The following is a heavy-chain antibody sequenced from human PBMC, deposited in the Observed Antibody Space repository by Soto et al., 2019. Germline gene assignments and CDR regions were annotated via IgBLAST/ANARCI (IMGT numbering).Heavy chain of an antibody. Sequence: PSETLSLTCAVSGGSISSSNWWSWVRQPPGKGLEWIGEIYHSGSTNYNPSLKSRVTISVDKSKNQFSPKLSSVTAADTAVYYCARTVLGPDLLADSFVDYYYYMDVWGQGTTVTVSS. CDR2: IYHSGST. J-gene: IGHJ6*03. CDR3: ARTVLGPDLLADSFVDYYYYMDV. CDR1: GGSISSSNW. V-gene: IGHV4-4*02. D-gene: IGHD3-9*01.